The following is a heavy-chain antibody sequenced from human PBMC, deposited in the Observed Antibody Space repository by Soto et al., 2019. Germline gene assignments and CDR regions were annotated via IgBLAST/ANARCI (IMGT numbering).Heavy chain of an antibody. V-gene: IGHV4-31*03. CDR2: IYYSGST. CDR1: GGSISSGGYY. J-gene: IGHJ6*02. D-gene: IGHD3-22*01. CDR3: ARGDYYDSSGYYSPEPRQYYYYGMDV. Sequence: PSETLSLTCTVSGGSISSGGYYWSWIRQHPGKGLEWIGYIYYSGSTYYNPSLKSRVTISVDTSKNQFSLKLSSVTAADTAVYYCARGDYYDSSGYYSPEPRQYYYYGMDVWGQGTTVTVSS.